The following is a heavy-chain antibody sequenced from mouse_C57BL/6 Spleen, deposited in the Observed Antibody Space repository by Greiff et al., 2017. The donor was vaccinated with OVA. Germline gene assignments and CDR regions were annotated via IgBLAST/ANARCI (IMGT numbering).Heavy chain of an antibody. D-gene: IGHD4-1*01. Sequence: EVKLMESEGGLVQPGSSMTLSCTASGFTFSDYYMAWVRQVPEKGLEWVANINYDGSSTYYLDSLKSRFIISRDNAKNILYLQMSSLKSEDTATYYCAREELGRDYAMDYWGQGTSVTVSS. CDR1: GFTFSDYY. J-gene: IGHJ4*01. CDR3: AREELGRDYAMDY. V-gene: IGHV5-16*01. CDR2: INYDGSST.